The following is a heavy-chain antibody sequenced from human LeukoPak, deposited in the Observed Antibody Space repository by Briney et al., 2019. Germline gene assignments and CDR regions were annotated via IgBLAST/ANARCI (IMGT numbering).Heavy chain of an antibody. V-gene: IGHV1-69*04. CDR3: ARGHSYYFDY. CDR2: IIPIFGIA. J-gene: IGHJ4*02. Sequence: GASVKVSCKASGGTFSSYAISWVRQAPGQGLEWMGRIIPIFGIANYAQKFQGRVTITADKSTSTAYMELSSLRSEDTAVYYCARGHSYYFDYWGQGTLVTVSS. CDR1: GGTFSSYA. D-gene: IGHD3-3*02.